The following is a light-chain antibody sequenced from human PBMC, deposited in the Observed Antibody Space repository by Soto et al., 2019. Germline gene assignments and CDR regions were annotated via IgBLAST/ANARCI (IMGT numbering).Light chain of an antibody. CDR2: EVT. J-gene: IGLJ1*01. V-gene: IGLV2-14*03. Sequence: LSQPASVSGSPGQSITISCTGTRLDVGGYNYVSWYQQQPGKAPKLIIYEVTNRPSGVSDRFSGSKSDNTASLTISGLQTEDEADYYCCSYVSSKTYLFGTGTKVTVL. CDR1: RLDVGGYNY. CDR3: CSYVSSKTYL.